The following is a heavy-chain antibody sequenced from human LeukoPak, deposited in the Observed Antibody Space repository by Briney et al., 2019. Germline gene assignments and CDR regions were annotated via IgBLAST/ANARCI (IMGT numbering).Heavy chain of an antibody. V-gene: IGHV1-8*01. J-gene: IGHJ4*02. CDR2: MNPNSGNT. Sequence: GASVKVSCKASGYTFTSYDINWVRQATGQGLEWMGWMNPNSGNTGYAQKFQGRVTMTRNTSVSTAYMELSSLRSEDTAVYYCARGGTAKALWQLFDYWGQGTLVTVSS. CDR1: GYTFTSYD. D-gene: IGHD3-10*02. CDR3: ARGGTAKALWQLFDY.